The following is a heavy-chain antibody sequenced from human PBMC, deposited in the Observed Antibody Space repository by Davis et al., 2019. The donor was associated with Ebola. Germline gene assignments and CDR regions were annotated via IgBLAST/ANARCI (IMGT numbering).Heavy chain of an antibody. V-gene: IGHV3-23*01. CDR3: VRDTYYYYNTMDV. J-gene: IGHJ6*04. CDR1: GFTFRNHA. CDR2: IGGTGGPT. Sequence: GESLKISCAASGFTFRNHAMSWVRQAPGKGLEWVSGIGGTGGPTFYLDSVKGRFTISRDNSKNTLYLQMNSLRAEDTAVYYCVRDTYYYYNTMDVWGKGTAVTVSS.